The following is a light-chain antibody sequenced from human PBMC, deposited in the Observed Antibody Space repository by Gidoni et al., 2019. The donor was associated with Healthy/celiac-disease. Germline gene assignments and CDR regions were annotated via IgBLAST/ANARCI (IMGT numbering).Light chain of an antibody. V-gene: IGKV1-39*01. J-gene: IGKJ1*01. CDR1: QSVTTY. Sequence: SQMTQSPSSLSASVGDRVTITFRASQSVTTYLNWYQQRPGKAPKILIYTTASLQPGVPSKCSGSGSGTEYTLTISSLQPEESATYYCQQSYSRPWTFGQGTKVEIK. CDR2: TTA. CDR3: QQSYSRPWT.